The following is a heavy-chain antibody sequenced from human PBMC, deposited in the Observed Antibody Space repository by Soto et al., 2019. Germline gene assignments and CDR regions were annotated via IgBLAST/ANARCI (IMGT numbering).Heavy chain of an antibody. CDR3: AGTSCSSTTCPTTY. Sequence: QVQLVQSGAEVKKPGASVKVSCKTSGYTFTGYYIYWVRQAPGQGLEWMGWINPHSGGADSSQKFQGRVTMTRDTSISTAYMELSRLGSDDTAVYYCAGTSCSSTTCPTTYWGQGTLVPVSS. V-gene: IGHV1-2*02. J-gene: IGHJ4*02. D-gene: IGHD2-2*01. CDR2: INPHSGGA. CDR1: GYTFTGYY.